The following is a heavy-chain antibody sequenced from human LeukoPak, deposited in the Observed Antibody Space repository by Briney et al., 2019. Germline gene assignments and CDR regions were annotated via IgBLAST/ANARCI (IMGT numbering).Heavy chain of an antibody. CDR2: IGGRAAGT. CDR3: AKAESIAVAGWGNYYYYYYMDV. D-gene: IGHD6-19*01. CDR1: GFTFSRYA. J-gene: IGHJ6*03. V-gene: IGHV3-23*01. Sequence: GGSLRLSCAASGFTFSRYAMSWVRQAPGKGLEWVSTIGGRAAGTYYADSVKGRFTISRDNSKNTLSLQMNSLRAEDTAVYYCAKAESIAVAGWGNYYYYYYMDVWGKGTTVTISS.